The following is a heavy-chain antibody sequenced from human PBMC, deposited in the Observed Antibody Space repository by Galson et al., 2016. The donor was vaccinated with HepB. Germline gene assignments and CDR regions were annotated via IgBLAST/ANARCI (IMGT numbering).Heavy chain of an antibody. V-gene: IGHV1-69*06. CDR2: IIPIYGTA. CDR1: GGTFSSYA. D-gene: IGHD3-3*01. CDR3: ARSTYYDFWRVVGYFGL. J-gene: IGHJ2*01. Sequence: SVKVSCKASGGTFSSYAISWVRQAPGQGLEWMGGIIPIYGTANYAQKFQGRVTITADKSTTTAYMELSSLRSDDTAVYYCARSTYYDFWRVVGYFGLWGRGTLVTVSS.